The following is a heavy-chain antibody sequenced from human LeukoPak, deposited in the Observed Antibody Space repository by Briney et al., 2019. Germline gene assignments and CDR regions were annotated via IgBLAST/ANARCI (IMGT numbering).Heavy chain of an antibody. Sequence: SETLSLTCAVYGGSFSGYYWSWIRQPPGKGLEWIGEINHSGSTNYNPSLKSRVPISVDTSKNQFSLKLSSVTAADTAVYYCASSYGSGSYPGNYYYYYMDVWGKGTTVTISS. CDR1: GGSFSGYY. J-gene: IGHJ6*03. V-gene: IGHV4-34*01. D-gene: IGHD3-10*01. CDR2: INHSGST. CDR3: ASSYGSGSYPGNYYYYYMDV.